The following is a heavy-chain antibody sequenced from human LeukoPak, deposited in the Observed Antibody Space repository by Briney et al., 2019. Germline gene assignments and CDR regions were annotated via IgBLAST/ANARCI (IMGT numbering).Heavy chain of an antibody. J-gene: IGHJ4*02. CDR3: AKEQTSSGYFDY. Sequence: QAGGSLRLSCAASGFTFNNYAMSWVRQAPGKGLEWVAAISGNGGRTYYRDSVKGRFTISRDNPKNTLYLLMNSLSAEDTALYYCAKEQTSSGYFDYWGQGTLVTVSS. V-gene: IGHV3-23*01. CDR1: GFTFNNYA. D-gene: IGHD3-10*01. CDR2: ISGNGGRT.